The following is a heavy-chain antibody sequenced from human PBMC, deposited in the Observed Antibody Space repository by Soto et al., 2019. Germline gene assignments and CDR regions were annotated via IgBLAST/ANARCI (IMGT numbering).Heavy chain of an antibody. CDR3: ARAKAVAGRIDGFDI. CDR2: INTDGGST. Sequence: EVQLVESGGGLVQPGGSLRLSCAASGFTFSSYWMHWVRQAPGKGLVWVSRINTDGGSTTYADSVKGRFTISRDNAKKTLFLQMNSLRVEDTAVYYCARAKAVAGRIDGFDIWGQGRMVTVSS. V-gene: IGHV3-74*01. CDR1: GFTFSSYW. D-gene: IGHD6-19*01. J-gene: IGHJ3*02.